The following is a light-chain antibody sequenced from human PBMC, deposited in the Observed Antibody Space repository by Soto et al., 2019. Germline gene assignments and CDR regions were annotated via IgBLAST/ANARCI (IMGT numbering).Light chain of an antibody. CDR2: AAS. Sequence: DIQMTQSPSSLSASVGDRVTITCRASQTISSYLNWYQKKPGKAPKLLIYAASRLQSGVPSRFSGSGSGTDFNLNISSLQPEDFATYYCQHSHSIPYPFGQRTKLQIK. J-gene: IGKJ2*01. CDR1: QTISSY. CDR3: QHSHSIPYP. V-gene: IGKV1-39*01.